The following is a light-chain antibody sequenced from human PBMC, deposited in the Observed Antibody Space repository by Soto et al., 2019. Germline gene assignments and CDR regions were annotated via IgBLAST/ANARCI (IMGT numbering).Light chain of an antibody. J-gene: IGLJ2*01. Sequence: QSVLTQPPSVSAAPGQKVTLSCSGSSSNIGNNYVSWYQQLPGTAPRVLIYENNKRPSGIPDRFSGSKSGTSATLGISGLQTGDEADYYCGTWDSSLSAGVFGGGTKVTVL. CDR2: ENN. CDR3: GTWDSSLSAGV. V-gene: IGLV1-51*02. CDR1: SSNIGNNY.